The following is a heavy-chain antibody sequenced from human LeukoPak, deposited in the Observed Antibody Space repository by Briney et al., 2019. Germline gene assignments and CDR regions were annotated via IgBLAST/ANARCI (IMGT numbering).Heavy chain of an antibody. CDR1: GFTFSNYW. CDR2: INDDGSAT. CDR3: AREILAPGKTHDY. Sequence: PGGSLRLSCAASGFTFSNYWMHWVRHVPGKGLVWVSRINDDGSATFYADSVKGRFTISRDNAKNTLFLQKNSLRAEDTAVYYCAREILAPGKTHDYWGQGTLVTVSS. J-gene: IGHJ4*02. V-gene: IGHV3-74*01.